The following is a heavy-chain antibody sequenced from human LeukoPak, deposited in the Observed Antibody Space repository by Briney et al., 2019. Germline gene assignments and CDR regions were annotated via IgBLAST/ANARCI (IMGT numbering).Heavy chain of an antibody. CDR1: GYTFTTYA. CDR2: IRTNTGSP. D-gene: IGHD2-15*01. Sequence: ASVKVSCRASGYTFTTYAINWVRQAPGQGLEYMGWIRTNTGSPTYAQGFTGRFVFSLDTSVNTACLQISSLKAEDTAVYYCAKDLDSAAFDIWGQGTMVTVSS. V-gene: IGHV7-4-1*02. CDR3: AKDLDSAAFDI. J-gene: IGHJ3*02.